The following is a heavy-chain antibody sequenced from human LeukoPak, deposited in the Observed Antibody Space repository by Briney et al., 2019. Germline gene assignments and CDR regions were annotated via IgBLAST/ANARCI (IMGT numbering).Heavy chain of an antibody. J-gene: IGHJ4*02. CDR1: GFTFSSYW. V-gene: IGHV3-7*01. CDR2: IKQDGSEK. Sequence: GGSLRLSCAASGFTFSSYWMSWVRQAPGKGLEWVANIKQDGSEKYYVDSVKGRFTISRDNTKNSLYLQMNSLRAEDTAVYYCARGFIVATTGYYFDYWGQGTLVTVSS. CDR3: ARGFIVATTGYYFDY. D-gene: IGHD5-12*01.